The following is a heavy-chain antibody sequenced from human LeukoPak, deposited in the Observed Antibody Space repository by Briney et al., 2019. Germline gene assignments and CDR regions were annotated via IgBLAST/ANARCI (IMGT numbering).Heavy chain of an antibody. V-gene: IGHV4-34*01. D-gene: IGHD6-13*01. Sequence: PSETLSLTCAVYGGSFSGYYWSWIRQPPGKGLEWIGEINHSGSTNYNPSLKSRDTISVDTSKNQFSLKLSSVTAADTAVYYCASGYSSSWYDYYYGMDVWGQGTTVTVSS. CDR1: GGSFSGYY. CDR2: INHSGST. J-gene: IGHJ6*02. CDR3: ASGYSSSWYDYYYGMDV.